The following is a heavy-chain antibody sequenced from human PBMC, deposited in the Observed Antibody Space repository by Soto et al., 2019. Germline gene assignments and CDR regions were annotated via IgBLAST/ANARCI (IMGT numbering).Heavy chain of an antibody. Sequence: ASVKVSCKASGGTFSNFVISWVRQAPGQGLEWMGGNIPIFGTANYAQKFQGRVTIIADESTGTTYMELTSLRSEDTAVYYCARGVHYDSSGYYYFYWGQGTMVTVSS. J-gene: IGHJ4*02. CDR1: GGTFSNFV. V-gene: IGHV1-69*13. D-gene: IGHD3-22*01. CDR3: ARGVHYDSSGYYYFY. CDR2: NIPIFGTA.